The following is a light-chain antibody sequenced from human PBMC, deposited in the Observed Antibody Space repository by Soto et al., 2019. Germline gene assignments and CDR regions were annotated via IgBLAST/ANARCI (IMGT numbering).Light chain of an antibody. V-gene: IGLV2-14*01. Sequence: QSALTQPASVSGSPGQSITISCTGTSSDIGGYNYVSWYQHHPGKAPKLIIYEVSKRPSEISNRFSGSKSGNMASLTISGLQAEDEADYYCSSYTATNVPVFGGGTKVTVL. J-gene: IGLJ2*01. CDR3: SSYTATNVPV. CDR1: SSDIGGYNY. CDR2: EVS.